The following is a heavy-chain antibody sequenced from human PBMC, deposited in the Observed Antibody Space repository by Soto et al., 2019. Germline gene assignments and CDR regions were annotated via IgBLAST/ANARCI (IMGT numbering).Heavy chain of an antibody. CDR1: GFTFSSYW. CDR2: IKQDGSEK. V-gene: IGHV3-7*01. CDR3: ARSPPLSYDFWSGYYWGVFDY. D-gene: IGHD3-3*01. Sequence: GGSLRLSCAASGFTFSSYWMSWVRQAPGKGLEWVANIKQDGSEKYYVDSVKGRFTISRDNAKNSLYLQMNSLRAEDTAVYYCARSPPLSYDFWSGYYWGVFDYWGQGTLVTVSS. J-gene: IGHJ4*02.